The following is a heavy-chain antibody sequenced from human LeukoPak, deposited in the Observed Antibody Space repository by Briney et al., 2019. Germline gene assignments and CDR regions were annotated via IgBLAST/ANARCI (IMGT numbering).Heavy chain of an antibody. D-gene: IGHD3-10*01. V-gene: IGHV3-30*02. CDR2: IRSGGSTK. CDR1: GFTFSSYG. Sequence: GGSLRLSCAASGFTFSSYGMHWVRQAPGKGLEWVAVIRSGGSTKYYADSVKGRFTISRDNSKNTLYLQMNSLRAEDTAVYYYAKESEVLLWFGEFYGMDVWGQGTTVTVSS. CDR3: AKESEVLLWFGEFYGMDV. J-gene: IGHJ6*02.